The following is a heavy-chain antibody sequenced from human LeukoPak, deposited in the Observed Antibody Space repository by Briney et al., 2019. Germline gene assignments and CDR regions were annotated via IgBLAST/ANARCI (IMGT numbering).Heavy chain of an antibody. D-gene: IGHD3-16*01. CDR1: GFSLSNYW. CDR2: ISPDGSQT. V-gene: IGHV3-74*01. CDR3: ARNNRGDGGVDY. J-gene: IGHJ4*02. Sequence: PGGSLRLSCAASGFSLSNYWMHWVRQAPGKGLMWVSQISPDGSQTFYADSVKGRFTISRDNSKNTLYLQMNSLRAEDTAVYYCARNNRGDGGVDYWGQGTLVTVSS.